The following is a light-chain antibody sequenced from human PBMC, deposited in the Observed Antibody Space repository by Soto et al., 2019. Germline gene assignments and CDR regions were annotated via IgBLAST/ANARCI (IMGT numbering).Light chain of an antibody. CDR2: EVT. CDR3: CSYAGGTTFVL. J-gene: IGLJ2*01. CDR1: SNDVGSYNL. Sequence: QCALTQPASVSGSPGQSVTISCSGTSNDVGSYNLVSWYQQHPGQAPKLLISEVTKRPSGVSNRFSGSKSGNTASLTISGLQAEDEADYYCCSYAGGTTFVLFGGGTKLTVL. V-gene: IGLV2-23*02.